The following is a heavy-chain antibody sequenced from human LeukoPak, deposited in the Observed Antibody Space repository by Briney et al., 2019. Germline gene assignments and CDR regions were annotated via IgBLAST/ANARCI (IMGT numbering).Heavy chain of an antibody. V-gene: IGHV3-53*01. CDR3: ARGEITIFGVVEE. J-gene: IGHJ4*02. CDR1: GFTVSSNY. Sequence: GGSLRLSCAASGFTVSSNYMSWVRQAPGKGLEWVSVIYSGGSTYYADSVKGRFTISRDNSKNTLYLLMNSLRAEDTAVYYCARGEITIFGVVEEWGQGTLVTVSS. CDR2: IYSGGST. D-gene: IGHD3-3*01.